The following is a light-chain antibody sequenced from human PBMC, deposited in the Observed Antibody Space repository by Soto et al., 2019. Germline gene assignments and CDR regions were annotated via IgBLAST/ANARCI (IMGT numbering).Light chain of an antibody. J-gene: IGKJ3*01. V-gene: IGKV1-33*01. CDR1: DDISNY. Sequence: DIPMTQSPSSLSASVGDRVTITCQASDDISNYLNWYQQKPGKAPKVLIYDASHLESGVPSRFSGGGSGTEFTFTIISLQAEDIAAYYCQQYANLPLTFGPGTKVDIK. CDR2: DAS. CDR3: QQYANLPLT.